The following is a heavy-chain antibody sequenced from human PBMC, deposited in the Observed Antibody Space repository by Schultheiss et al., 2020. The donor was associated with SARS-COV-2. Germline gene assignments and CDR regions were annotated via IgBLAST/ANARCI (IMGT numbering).Heavy chain of an antibody. J-gene: IGHJ4*02. Sequence: GGSLRLSCAASGFTFDDYAMHWVRQAPGKGLEWVSGISWNSGSIGYADSVKGRFTISRDNAKNSLYLQMNSLRAEDTALYYCAKGSNYDFWSGYFDYWGQGTLVTVSS. CDR3: AKGSNYDFWSGYFDY. CDR2: ISWNSGSI. V-gene: IGHV3-9*01. D-gene: IGHD3-3*01. CDR1: GFTFDDYA.